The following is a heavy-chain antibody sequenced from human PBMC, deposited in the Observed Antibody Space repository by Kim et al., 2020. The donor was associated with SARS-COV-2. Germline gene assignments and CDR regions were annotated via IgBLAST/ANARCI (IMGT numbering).Heavy chain of an antibody. Sequence: AQKFQGRVTMTRDTSISTAYMELSRLRSDDTAVYYCAREDRAGYYYGMDVWGQGTTVTVSS. CDR3: AREDRAGYYYGMDV. J-gene: IGHJ6*02. V-gene: IGHV1-2*02.